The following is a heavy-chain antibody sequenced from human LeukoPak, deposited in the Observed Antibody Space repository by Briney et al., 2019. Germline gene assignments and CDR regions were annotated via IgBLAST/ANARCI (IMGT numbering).Heavy chain of an antibody. V-gene: IGHV4-34*01. CDR2: INHSGST. J-gene: IGHJ6*02. Sequence: KPSETLSLTCAVYGVSFSGYYWSWVRQPPGKGLEWLGEINHSGSTNYNPSLKSRVTISVDTSKNQFSLKLSSVTAADTAVYYCATPSGSYYYYYGMDVWGQGTTVTVSS. D-gene: IGHD1-26*01. CDR1: GVSFSGYY. CDR3: ATPSGSYYYYYGMDV.